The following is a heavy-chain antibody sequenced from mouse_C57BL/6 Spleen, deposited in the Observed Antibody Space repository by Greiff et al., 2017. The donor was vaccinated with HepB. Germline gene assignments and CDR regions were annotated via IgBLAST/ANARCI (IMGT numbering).Heavy chain of an antibody. Sequence: DVQLVESGGGLVKPGGSLKLSCAASGFTFSDYGMHWVRQAPEKGLEWVAYISSGSSTIYYADTVKGRFTISRDNAKNTLFLQMTSLRSEDTAMYYCARITTVANPFDYWGQGTTLTVSS. J-gene: IGHJ2*01. CDR2: ISSGSSTI. CDR1: GFTFSDYG. CDR3: ARITTVANPFDY. V-gene: IGHV5-17*01. D-gene: IGHD1-1*01.